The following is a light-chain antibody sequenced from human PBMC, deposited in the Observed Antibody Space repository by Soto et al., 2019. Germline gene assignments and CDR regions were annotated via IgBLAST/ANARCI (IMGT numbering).Light chain of an antibody. V-gene: IGLV1-47*01. CDR1: SSNIGSHY. CDR2: RDG. Sequence: QSVLTQPPSASGTPGQSLTISCAGSSSNIGSHYVYWYQHLPGTAPKLLIFRDGQRPSGVPDRFTGSKSGTSASLAIDGLQSDDEADYYCAAWDDSLNGPVFGGGTKLTVL. J-gene: IGLJ2*01. CDR3: AAWDDSLNGPV.